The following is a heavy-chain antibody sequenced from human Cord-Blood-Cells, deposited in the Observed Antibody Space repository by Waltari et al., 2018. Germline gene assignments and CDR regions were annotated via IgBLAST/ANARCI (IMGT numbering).Heavy chain of an antibody. V-gene: IGHV1-69*01. CDR1: GGTFSSYA. J-gene: IGHJ4*02. Sequence: QVQLVQSGAEVKKPGSSVKVSCKASGGTFSSYAISWVRQAPGKGLGWMGGTLPIFGTATDAREFQGKVTITADESTSTAYMELSSLRSEDTAVYYCARDAANWAYDYWGQGTLVTVSS. D-gene: IGHD7-27*01. CDR2: TLPIFGTA. CDR3: ARDAANWAYDY.